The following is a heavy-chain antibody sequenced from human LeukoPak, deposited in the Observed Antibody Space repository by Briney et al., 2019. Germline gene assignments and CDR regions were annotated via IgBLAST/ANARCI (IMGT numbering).Heavy chain of an antibody. CDR1: RGTFSSYA. CDR2: IIPIFGTA. CDR3: ARTGAAAGTWGPYYMDV. Sequence: ASVKVSCKASRGTFSSYAISWVRQAPGQGLEWMGRIIPIFGTANYAQKFQGRVTITTDESTSTAYMERSSLRSEDTAVYYWARTGAAAGTWGPYYMDVWGKGTTVTVSS. V-gene: IGHV1-69*05. J-gene: IGHJ6*03. D-gene: IGHD6-13*01.